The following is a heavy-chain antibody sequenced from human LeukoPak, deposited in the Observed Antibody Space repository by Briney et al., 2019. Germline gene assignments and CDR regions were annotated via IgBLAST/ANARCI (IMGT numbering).Heavy chain of an antibody. CDR1: GYTFTSYG. CDR3: ARMRPALLAAAGTGFDY. V-gene: IGHV1-18*01. D-gene: IGHD6-13*01. J-gene: IGHJ4*02. Sequence: ASVKVPCKASGYTFTSYGISWVRQAPGQGLEWMGWISAYNGNTNYAQKLQGRVTMTTDTSTSTAYMELRSLRSDDTAVYYCARMRPALLAAAGTGFDYWGQGTLVTVSS. CDR2: ISAYNGNT.